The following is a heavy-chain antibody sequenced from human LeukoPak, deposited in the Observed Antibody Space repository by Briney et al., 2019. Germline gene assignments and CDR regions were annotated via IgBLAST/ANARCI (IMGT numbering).Heavy chain of an antibody. CDR3: ARNEEQQLSRSWFDP. D-gene: IGHD6-13*01. Sequence: SEALSPTCAVYGGSFSGYYWSWIRQPPEKGLEWIGEIHHSGSTNYNPSLKSRVTISVDTSKNQFYLKLCSVTAADTAVYYCARNEEQQLSRSWFDPWGQGTLVTVSS. CDR2: IHHSGST. J-gene: IGHJ5*02. V-gene: IGHV4-34*01. CDR1: GGSFSGYY.